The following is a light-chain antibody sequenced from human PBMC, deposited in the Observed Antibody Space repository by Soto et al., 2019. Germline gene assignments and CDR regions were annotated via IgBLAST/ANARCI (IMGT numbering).Light chain of an antibody. CDR3: QQYDSFSLT. CDR2: DAS. CDR1: QSISGW. V-gene: IGKV1-5*01. J-gene: IGKJ4*01. Sequence: DIQMTQSPSTLSASVGDRVTITCRASQSISGWLAWYQQKPGRAPKLLIYDASNLESGVPPRFSGSGSGTEFTLTISSLQPDDFATYYCQQYDSFSLTFGGGTTVEIK.